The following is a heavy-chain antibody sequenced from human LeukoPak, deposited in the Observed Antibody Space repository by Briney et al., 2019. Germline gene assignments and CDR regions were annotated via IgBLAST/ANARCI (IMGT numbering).Heavy chain of an antibody. V-gene: IGHV4-59*08. J-gene: IGHJ4*02. CDR2: IYYSGST. Sequence: SETLSLTCTVSGGSISSYYWSWIRQPPGKGLEWIGYIYYSGSTNYNPSLKSRVTISVDTSKNQFPLKLSSVTAADTAVYYCARLYYDILTGYYNFDYWGQGTLVTVSS. CDR1: GGSISSYY. D-gene: IGHD3-9*01. CDR3: ARLYYDILTGYYNFDY.